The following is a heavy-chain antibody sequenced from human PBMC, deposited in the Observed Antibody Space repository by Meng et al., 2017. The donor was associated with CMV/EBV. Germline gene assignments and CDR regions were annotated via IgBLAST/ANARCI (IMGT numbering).Heavy chain of an antibody. CDR3: ARVRRITMIVD. V-gene: IGHV4-38-2*02. J-gene: IGHJ4*02. CDR1: GYSISSGYY. Sequence: SETLSLTCTVSGYSISSGYYWGWIRQPPGKGLEWIGSIYHSGSTYYNPSLKSRVTISVDTSKNQFPLKLSSVTAADTAVYYCARVRRITMIVDWGQGMLVTVSS. CDR2: IYHSGST. D-gene: IGHD3-22*01.